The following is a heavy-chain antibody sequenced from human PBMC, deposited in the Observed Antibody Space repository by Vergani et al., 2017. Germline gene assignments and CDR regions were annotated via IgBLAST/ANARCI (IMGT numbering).Heavy chain of an antibody. Sequence: EVQLVQSGAEVKKPGESLKISCKGSGYSFTSYWIGWVRQMPGKGLEWMGIIYPGDSDTRYSPSFQGQVTISADKSISTAYLQWSSLKASDTAMYYCARQGRYCSSTSCYTGYYYYMDVWGKGTTVTVSS. CDR2: IYPGDSDT. CDR1: GYSFTSYW. CDR3: ARQGRYCSSTSCYTGYYYYMDV. D-gene: IGHD2-2*02. J-gene: IGHJ6*03. V-gene: IGHV5-51*01.